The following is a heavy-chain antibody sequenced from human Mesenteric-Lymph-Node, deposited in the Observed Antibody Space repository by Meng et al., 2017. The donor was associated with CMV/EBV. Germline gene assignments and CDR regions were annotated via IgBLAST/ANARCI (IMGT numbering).Heavy chain of an antibody. J-gene: IGHJ4*02. CDR1: GGSITIGGYY. V-gene: IGHV4-31*03. CDR3: ARGTVTGRLDS. CDR2: IYYSGSA. D-gene: IGHD4-17*01. Sequence: CNVSGGSITIGGYYWNWIRQRPGEGLEWIGSIYYSGSAYYNPSLKSRIIISVDTSKSQFSLRLNSVTTADTAMYYCARGTVTGRLDSWGRGTLVTVSS.